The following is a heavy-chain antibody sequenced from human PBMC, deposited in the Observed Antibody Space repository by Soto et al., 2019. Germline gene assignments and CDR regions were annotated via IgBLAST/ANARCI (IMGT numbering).Heavy chain of an antibody. CDR1: GFTFSSYG. D-gene: IGHD3-22*01. V-gene: IGHV3-33*01. CDR2: IWYDGSNK. J-gene: IGHJ6*02. Sequence: QVQLVESGGGVVQPGRSLRLSCAASGFTFSSYGMHWVRQAPGKGLEWVAVIWYDGSNKYYADSVKGRFTISRDNSKNTLYLQMNSLRAEDTAVYYCARDNDSSGSDGMDVWGQGTTVTVSS. CDR3: ARDNDSSGSDGMDV.